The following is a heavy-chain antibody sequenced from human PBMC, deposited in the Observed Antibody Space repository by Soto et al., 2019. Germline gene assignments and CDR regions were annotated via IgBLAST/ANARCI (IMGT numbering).Heavy chain of an antibody. V-gene: IGHV3-53*01. CDR2: IYSGGST. D-gene: IGHD6-19*01. Sequence: GGSLRLSCAASGFTVSSNYMSWVRQAPGKGLEWVSVIYSGGSTYYAYSVKGRFTISRDNSKNTLYLQMNSLRAEDTAVYYCARDRSGTSGWLFDYWGQGTLVTVSS. CDR1: GFTVSSNY. J-gene: IGHJ4*02. CDR3: ARDRSGTSGWLFDY.